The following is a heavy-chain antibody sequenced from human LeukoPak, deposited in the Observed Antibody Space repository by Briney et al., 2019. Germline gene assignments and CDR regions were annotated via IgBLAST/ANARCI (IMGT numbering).Heavy chain of an antibody. V-gene: IGHV3-23*01. D-gene: IGHD6-13*01. CDR1: GFTFSNYA. CDR2: ISGSGGST. Sequence: GGSLRLSCAASGFTFSNYAMSWVRQAPGKGLEWVSAISGSGGSTYYADSVKGRFTISRDNSKNTLYLQMNSLRAEDTAVYYCARDMAAPRWVFDYWGQGTLVTVSS. J-gene: IGHJ4*02. CDR3: ARDMAAPRWVFDY.